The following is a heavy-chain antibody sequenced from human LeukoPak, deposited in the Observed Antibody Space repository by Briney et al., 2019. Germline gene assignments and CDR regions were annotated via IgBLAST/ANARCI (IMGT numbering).Heavy chain of an antibody. CDR2: MNPNSGNT. Sequence: EASVKVSCKPSGYTFSGYDINWVRQATGQGLEWMGWMNPNSGNTGYAQKSKGRLNMTRNTSIDTAYMELRSLRSDDTAVCYCARKVCSGWPGQHWGQGPLVTVSS. D-gene: IGHD6-19*01. CDR1: GYTFSGYD. CDR3: ARKVCSGWPGQH. V-gene: IGHV1-8*01. J-gene: IGHJ1*01.